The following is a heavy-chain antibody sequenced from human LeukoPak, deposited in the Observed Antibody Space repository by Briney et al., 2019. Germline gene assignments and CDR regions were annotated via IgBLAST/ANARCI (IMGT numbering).Heavy chain of an antibody. CDR3: ARDHDFRSGYYQFDP. V-gene: IGHV1-2*02. CDR2: INPNSGGT. D-gene: IGHD3-3*01. J-gene: IGHJ5*02. Sequence: GASVKVSCKASGYTFTGYYMHWVRQAPGQGLEWMGWINPNSGGTNYAQKFQGRVTMTRDTSISTAYMELSRLRSDDTAVYYCARDHDFRSGYYQFDPWGQGTLVTVSS. CDR1: GYTFTGYY.